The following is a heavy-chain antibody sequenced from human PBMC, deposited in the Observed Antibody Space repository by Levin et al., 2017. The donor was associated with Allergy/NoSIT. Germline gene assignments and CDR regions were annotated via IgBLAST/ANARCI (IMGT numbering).Heavy chain of an antibody. D-gene: IGHD6-19*01. CDR1: GFTFDNFG. V-gene: IGHV3-33*01. Sequence: SLKISCAASGFTFDNFGLHWVRQAPGKGLEWLAVIWSDGSKQFYADSVRGRFTISRDNSKNTLFLQMNSLSAEDTAVYYCARDRRFTTTGWFYFDSWGQGTLVTVSS. CDR3: ARDRRFTTTGWFYFDS. CDR2: IWSDGSKQ. J-gene: IGHJ4*02.